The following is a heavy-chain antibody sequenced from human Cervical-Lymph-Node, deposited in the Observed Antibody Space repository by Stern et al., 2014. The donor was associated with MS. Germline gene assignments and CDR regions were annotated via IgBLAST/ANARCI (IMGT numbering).Heavy chain of an antibody. CDR3: TRGDLVIVSVVLGRFDP. D-gene: IGHD2/OR15-2a*01. V-gene: IGHV1-2*06. CDR1: GYSFSDFY. J-gene: IGHJ5*02. Sequence: QVQLVESGAEVKKPGASMKVSCKASGYSFSDFYIHWVRQATGQGLEWMGRINPKSGATKYAQNFRVRVTMTRDTSISTAYMELSRLRSDDTAVYYCTRGDLVIVSVVLGRFDPWGQGTLATVAS. CDR2: INPKSGAT.